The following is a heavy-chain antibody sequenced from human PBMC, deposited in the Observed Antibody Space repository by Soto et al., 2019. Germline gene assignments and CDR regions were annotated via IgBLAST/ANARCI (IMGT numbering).Heavy chain of an antibody. CDR3: ARPPRVTGRGVGFDP. J-gene: IGHJ5*02. D-gene: IGHD1-26*01. CDR1: GDSISSKTFF. Sequence: SETVSLTCNVSGDSISSKTFFWDWIRQPPGKGLEWIGSIFYSGSSFYNPSLKSRVTLSVDTSKNQFSLKLSSVTAADKAVYYCARPPRVTGRGVGFDPWGQGTLVTVSS. V-gene: IGHV4-39*01. CDR2: IFYSGSS.